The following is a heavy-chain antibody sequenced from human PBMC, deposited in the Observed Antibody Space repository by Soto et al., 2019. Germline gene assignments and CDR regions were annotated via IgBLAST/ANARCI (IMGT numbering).Heavy chain of an antibody. V-gene: IGHV4-59*01. J-gene: IGHJ3*02. CDR3: ARSAVSGDTFDI. CDR1: GGSISSYY. D-gene: IGHD6-19*01. Sequence: PSETLSLTCTVSGGSISSYYWSWIRQPPGKGLEWIGYIYYSGSTNYNPSLKSRVTISVDTSKNQFSLKLSSVTAADTAVYYCARSAVSGDTFDIWGLGTTVTVSS. CDR2: IYYSGST.